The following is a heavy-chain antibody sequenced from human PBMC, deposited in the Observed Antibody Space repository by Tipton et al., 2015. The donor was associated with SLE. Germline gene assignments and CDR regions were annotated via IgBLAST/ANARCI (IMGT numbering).Heavy chain of an antibody. CDR2: ITQSGVT. D-gene: IGHD3-10*01. CDR3: ARGGAVYYYYYYMDV. J-gene: IGHJ6*03. V-gene: IGHV4-34*01. Sequence: TLSLTCNVSGYSIRDGYYWYWVRQPPEQGLEWIGEITQSGVTNYNPSLKSRVTISVDTSKNQFSLKLSSVTAADTAVYYCARGGAVYYYYYYMDVWGKGTTVTVSS. CDR1: GYSIRDGYY.